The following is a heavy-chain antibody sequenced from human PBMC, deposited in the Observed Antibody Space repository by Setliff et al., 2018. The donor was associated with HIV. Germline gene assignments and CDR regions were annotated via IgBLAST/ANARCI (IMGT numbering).Heavy chain of an antibody. D-gene: IGHD5-12*01. CDR1: GGSFSDNY. V-gene: IGHV4-34*01. CDR2: INHSGRT. Sequence: PSETLSLTCAVYGGSFSDNYWSWIRQSPGKGLEWIGEINHSGRTKYSPSLRSRVSISVDTSKTQFSLRLNSVTAADTAVYYCASDISPDDGYNRLHYFDYWGQGTLVTVS. CDR3: ASDISPDDGYNRLHYFDY. J-gene: IGHJ4*02.